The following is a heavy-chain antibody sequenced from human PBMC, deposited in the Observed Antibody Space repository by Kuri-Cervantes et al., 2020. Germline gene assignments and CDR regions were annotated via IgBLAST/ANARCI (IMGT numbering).Heavy chain of an antibody. Sequence: GGSLRLSCAASGFTFSTYSMNWVRQAPGKGLEWVSYISSNSYTVYYADSVRGRFTISRDNAKNSLYLQMNSLKFEDTAVYFCARGYPGALTFGYWGLGTLVTVSS. CDR2: ISSNSYTV. V-gene: IGHV3-48*01. J-gene: IGHJ4*02. CDR3: ARGYPGALTFGY. CDR1: GFTFSTYS. D-gene: IGHD4/OR15-4a*01.